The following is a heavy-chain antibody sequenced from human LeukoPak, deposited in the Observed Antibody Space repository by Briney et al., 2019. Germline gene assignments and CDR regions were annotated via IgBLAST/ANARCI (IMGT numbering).Heavy chain of an antibody. CDR1: GFTFSSYE. J-gene: IGHJ5*02. V-gene: IGHV3-48*03. D-gene: IGHD3-10*01. CDR3: ARGSATYYYGSGSYLFDP. Sequence: GGSLRLSCAASGFTFSSYEMNWVRQAPGKGLEWVSYISSSGSTIYYADSVKGRFTISRDNAKNSLYLQMNSLRAEDTGVYYCARGSATYYYGSGSYLFDPWGQGTLVTVSS. CDR2: ISSSGSTI.